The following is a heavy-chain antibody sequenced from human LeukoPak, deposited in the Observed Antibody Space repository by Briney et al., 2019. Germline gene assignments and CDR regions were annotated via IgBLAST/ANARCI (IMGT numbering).Heavy chain of an antibody. CDR2: IYHSGST. V-gene: IGHV4-4*02. J-gene: IGHJ4*02. CDR1: GGSISSSNW. D-gene: IGHD1-14*01. CDR3: ARDLYDDNRCFDF. Sequence: PSETLSLTCAVSGGSISSSNWWSWVRQPPGKGLEWIGEIYHSGSTYYNPSLKSRVTISVDTSKNQFSLRADSVTAADTAVYYCARDLYDDNRCFDFWGQGILVTVSS.